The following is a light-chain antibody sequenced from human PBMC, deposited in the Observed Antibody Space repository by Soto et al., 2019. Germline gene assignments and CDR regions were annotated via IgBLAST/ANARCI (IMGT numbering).Light chain of an antibody. CDR3: SSSTL. CDR1: SSDIGAFDY. V-gene: IGLV2-14*03. Sequence: QSALTQPASVSGSPGQSITISCTGTSSDIGAFDYVSWYQQHPDKAPKLIIYDVNYRPSGVSSRFSGSKSGNTASLTISGLQTEDEAEYFGSSSTLFGEGTKLTVL. CDR2: DVN. J-gene: IGLJ3*02.